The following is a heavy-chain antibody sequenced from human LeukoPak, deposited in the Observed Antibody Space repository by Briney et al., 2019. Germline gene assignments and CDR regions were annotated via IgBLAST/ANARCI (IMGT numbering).Heavy chain of an antibody. D-gene: IGHD6-13*01. V-gene: IGHV4-34*01. CDR2: INHSGST. CDR3: ARGGILGVGSWYFYYYGMDV. Sequence: SETLSLTCAVYGGSFSGYYWSWIRQPPGKGLEWIGEINHSGSTNYNPSLKSRVTISVDTSKNQFSLKLSSVTAADTAVYYCARGGILGVGSWYFYYYGMDVWGQGTTVTVSS. J-gene: IGHJ6*02. CDR1: GGSFSGYY.